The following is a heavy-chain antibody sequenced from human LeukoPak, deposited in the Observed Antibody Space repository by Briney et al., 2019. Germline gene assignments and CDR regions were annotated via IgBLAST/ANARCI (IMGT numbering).Heavy chain of an antibody. D-gene: IGHD1-26*01. CDR3: ARISPSSGTYWENFYYYMDV. J-gene: IGHJ6*03. CDR2: IYFSGTT. V-gene: IGHV4-59*01. CDR1: GGSISNYC. Sequence: SETLSLTCTVSGGSISNYCWTWIRHPPGKGLEWIGCIYFSGTTNYNPSLKSRVTISLDTSNNQFSLKLTSVTAADTAVYYCARISPSSGTYWENFYYYMDVWGKGTTVTVSS.